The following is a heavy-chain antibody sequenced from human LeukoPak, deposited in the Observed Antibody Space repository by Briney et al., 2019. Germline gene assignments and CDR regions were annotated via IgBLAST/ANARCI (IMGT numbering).Heavy chain of an antibody. CDR3: ARLPLYYYDSSGPQDY. CDR2: ISAYNGNT. V-gene: IGHV1-18*01. D-gene: IGHD3-22*01. Sequence: ASVTVSFKASGYTFTIYGISWVRQAPGQGLEWMGWISAYNGNTNYAQKLQGRVTMTTDTSTSTAYMELRSLRSDDTAVYYCARLPLYYYDSSGPQDYWGQGTLVTVSS. CDR1: GYTFTIYG. J-gene: IGHJ4*02.